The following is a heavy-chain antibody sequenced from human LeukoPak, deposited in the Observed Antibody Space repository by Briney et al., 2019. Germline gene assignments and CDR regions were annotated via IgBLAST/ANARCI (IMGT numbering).Heavy chain of an antibody. Sequence: SETLSLTCTVSGGSISSSSYYWGWIRQPPGKGLEWIGSIYYSGSTYYNPSLKSRVTISVDTSKNQFSLKLSSVTAADTAVYYCARDLDYYGSGSPRFDPWGQGTLVTVSS. D-gene: IGHD3-10*01. J-gene: IGHJ5*02. CDR2: IYYSGST. CDR1: GGSISSSSYY. CDR3: ARDLDYYGSGSPRFDP. V-gene: IGHV4-39*07.